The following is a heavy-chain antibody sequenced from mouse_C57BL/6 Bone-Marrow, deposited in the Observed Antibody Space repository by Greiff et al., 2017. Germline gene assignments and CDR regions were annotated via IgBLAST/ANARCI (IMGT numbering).Heavy chain of an antibody. Sequence: QVQLQQSGPELVKPGASVKISCKASGYTFTDYYINWVKQRPGQGLEWIGWIVPGSGSTYYNEKFKGKATLTVDKSSSPAYMVLRSLTSEDSAVYICATNNGYYPYAMDYWGQGTSVTVSS. D-gene: IGHD2-3*01. J-gene: IGHJ4*01. V-gene: IGHV1-75*01. CDR2: IVPGSGST. CDR3: ATNNGYYPYAMDY. CDR1: GYTFTDYY.